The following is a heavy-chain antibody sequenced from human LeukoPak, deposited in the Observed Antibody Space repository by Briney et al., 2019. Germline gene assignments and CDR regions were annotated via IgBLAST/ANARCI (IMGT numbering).Heavy chain of an antibody. CDR1: GFTFSSYE. D-gene: IGHD1-26*01. V-gene: IGHV3-48*03. CDR3: AKDRGDSGSYSFDY. Sequence: GGSLRLSCAASGFTFSSYEMNWVRQAPGKGLEWVSYISSSGSTIYYADSVKGRFTISRDNSKNTLYLQMNSLRAEDTAVYYCAKDRGDSGSYSFDYWGQGTLVTVSS. J-gene: IGHJ4*02. CDR2: ISSSGSTI.